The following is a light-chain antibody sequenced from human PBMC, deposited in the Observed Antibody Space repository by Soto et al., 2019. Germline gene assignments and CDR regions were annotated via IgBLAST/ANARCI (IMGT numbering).Light chain of an antibody. Sequence: IVFTQSPATLSVSPGVRATLSCKPSQSVSSNIAWPQQKPGQAPRLTIYAAPTRATGIPARFSGSGSGTEFTLTNSSLQSEDFATYYCLQDHDDSWTFGQGTKVDIK. CDR1: QSVSSN. CDR2: AAP. J-gene: IGKJ1*01. CDR3: LQDHDDSWT. V-gene: IGKV3-15*01.